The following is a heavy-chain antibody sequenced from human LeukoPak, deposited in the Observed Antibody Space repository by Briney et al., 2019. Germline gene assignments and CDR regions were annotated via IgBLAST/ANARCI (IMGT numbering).Heavy chain of an antibody. CDR2: IRYDGSNE. V-gene: IGHV3-30*02. D-gene: IGHD3-16*01. J-gene: IGHJ3*02. CDR3: AKVAGEISRHDAFDI. CDR1: GFTFRSYG. Sequence: TGGSLRLSCAASGFTFRSYGMHWVRQAPGKGLEWVAFIRYDGSNEYYTDSVKGRFTISRDNSKNTLNLQMNSLRAEDTAVYYCAKVAGEISRHDAFDIWGQGTMVTVSS.